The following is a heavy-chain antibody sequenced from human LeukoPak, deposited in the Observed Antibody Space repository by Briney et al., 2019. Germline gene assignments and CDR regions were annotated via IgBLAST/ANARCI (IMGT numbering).Heavy chain of an antibody. Sequence: SGTLSLTCAVSGGSISSSNWWSWVRLPPGKGLEWIGEIYHSGSTNYNPSLKSRVTISVDKSKNQFSLKLSSVTAADTAVYYCARDATTVTPYWYFDLWGRGTLVTVSS. CDR3: ARDATTVTPYWYFDL. D-gene: IGHD4-17*01. CDR2: IYHSGST. J-gene: IGHJ2*01. CDR1: GGSISSSNW. V-gene: IGHV4-4*02.